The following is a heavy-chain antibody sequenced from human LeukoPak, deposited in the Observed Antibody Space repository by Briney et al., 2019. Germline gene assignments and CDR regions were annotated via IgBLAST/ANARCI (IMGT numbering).Heavy chain of an antibody. V-gene: IGHV3-23*01. CDR2: ISGSGGST. CDR3: AKVMLGDSSGYWPFDY. J-gene: IGHJ4*02. D-gene: IGHD3-22*01. CDR1: GFPFSSYA. Sequence: GGSLRLSCAASGFPFSSYAMSWVRQAPGKGLEWVSAISGSGGSTYYADSVKGRFTISRDNSKNTLYLQMNSLRAEDTAVYYCAKVMLGDSSGYWPFDYWGQGTLVTVSS.